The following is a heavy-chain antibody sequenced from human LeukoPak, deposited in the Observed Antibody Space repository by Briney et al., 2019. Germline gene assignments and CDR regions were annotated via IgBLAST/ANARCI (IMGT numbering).Heavy chain of an antibody. CDR2: INQDGSER. Sequence: PGGSLRLSCAASVFTFSTYWMSWVRQAPGKGLEWVAKINQDGSERYLVDSVKGRFTISRDNGKNSVFLQMNSLRAEDTAVYYCARALAARSLYFDYWGQGTLVTVSS. J-gene: IGHJ4*02. CDR1: VFTFSTYW. CDR3: ARALAARSLYFDY. V-gene: IGHV3-7*01. D-gene: IGHD3-10*01.